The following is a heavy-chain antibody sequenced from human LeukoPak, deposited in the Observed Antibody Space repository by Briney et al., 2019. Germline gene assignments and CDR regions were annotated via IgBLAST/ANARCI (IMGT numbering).Heavy chain of an antibody. CDR2: IYYSGST. CDR3: ARARGGYYYYYIDV. D-gene: IGHD3-16*01. CDR1: GGSISSSSYY. V-gene: IGHV4-39*07. Sequence: SETLSLTCTVSGGSISSSSYYWGWIRQPPGKGLEWIGSIYYSGSTYYNPSLKSRVTISVDTSKNQFSLKLSSVTAADTAVYYCARARGGYYYYYIDVWGKGTTVTASS. J-gene: IGHJ6*03.